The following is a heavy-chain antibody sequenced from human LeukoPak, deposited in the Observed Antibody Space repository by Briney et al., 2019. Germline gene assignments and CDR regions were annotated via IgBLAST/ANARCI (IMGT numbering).Heavy chain of an antibody. Sequence: SETLSLTCTVSGASISSYYWSWIRQPAGKGLEWIGRMYTSGSTNYNPSLKSRVTMSVDTSKNQFSLKLSSVTAADTAVYYRTTDSNYYYYMDVWGKGTTVIVSS. CDR2: MYTSGST. J-gene: IGHJ6*03. CDR1: GASISSYY. V-gene: IGHV4-4*07. CDR3: TTDSNYYYYMDV.